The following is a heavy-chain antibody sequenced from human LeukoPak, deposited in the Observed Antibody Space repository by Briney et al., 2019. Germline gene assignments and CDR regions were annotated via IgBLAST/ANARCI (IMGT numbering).Heavy chain of an antibody. J-gene: IGHJ4*02. CDR2: ISYDGTNK. CDR1: GFTFSSYA. V-gene: IGHV3-30*03. D-gene: IGHD2-15*01. Sequence: GGSLRLSCAASGFTFSSYAMHWVRQAPGKGLEWVAVISYDGTNKYYADSVKGRFTISRDNSKNTLYLQMNSLRAEDTAVYYCARGDNLVVVNYWGQGTLVTVSS. CDR3: ARGDNLVVVNY.